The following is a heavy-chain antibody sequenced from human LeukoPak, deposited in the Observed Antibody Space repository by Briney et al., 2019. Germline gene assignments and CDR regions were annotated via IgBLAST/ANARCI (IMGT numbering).Heavy chain of an antibody. CDR3: ARHGGGYSYGYYMGV. J-gene: IGHJ6*03. V-gene: IGHV5-51*01. CDR2: VYPGDSDI. D-gene: IGHD5-18*01. CDR1: GYIFTTYW. Sequence: GESLKISCQASGYIFTTYWIAWARQLPGKGLEWMGRVYPGDSDITYSPSFQGQVTISADKSISTAYLQWSSLKASDTAMYYCARHGGGYSYGYYMGVWGKGTTVTVSS.